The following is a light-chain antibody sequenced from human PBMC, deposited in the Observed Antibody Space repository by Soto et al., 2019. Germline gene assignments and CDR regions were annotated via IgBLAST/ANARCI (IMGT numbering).Light chain of an antibody. CDR1: ESIGDY. V-gene: IGKV3-20*01. J-gene: IGKJ5*01. CDR3: QQYVTSPAIT. CDR2: GAT. Sequence: PLSCWASESIGDYLAWYQQKPGQAPRLLIYGATMRTTGTPDRFSGAGSETHFTLAISRLEPGDFAVYYCQQYVTSPAITFGQGTRLEI.